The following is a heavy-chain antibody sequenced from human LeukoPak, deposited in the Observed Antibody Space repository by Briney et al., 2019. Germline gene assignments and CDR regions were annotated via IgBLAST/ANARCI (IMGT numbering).Heavy chain of an antibody. J-gene: IGHJ4*02. V-gene: IGHV1-2*02. D-gene: IGHD2-2*01. CDR1: GYTFTGYY. CDR3: ASPKGYCSSTSRPAEFDY. CDR2: INPNSGGT. Sequence: ASVKVSCKASGYTFTGYYMHWVRQAPGQGLEWMGWINPNSGGTNYAQKFQGRVTMTRDTSISTAYMELSRLRSDDTAVYYCASPKGYCSSTSRPAEFDYWGQGTLVTVSS.